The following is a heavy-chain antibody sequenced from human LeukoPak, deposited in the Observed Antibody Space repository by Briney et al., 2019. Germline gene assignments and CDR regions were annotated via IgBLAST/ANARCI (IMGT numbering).Heavy chain of an antibody. V-gene: IGHV4-59*01. D-gene: IGHD3-9*01. Sequence: PSETLSLTCTVSGGSISSYYWSWIRQPPGKGLEWIGYIYYSGSTNYNPSLKSRVTISVDTSKNQFSLKLSSVTAADTAVYYCARVLRYFDWLLPGFDYWGQGTLVTVSS. CDR1: GGSISSYY. CDR3: ARVLRYFDWLLPGFDY. J-gene: IGHJ4*02. CDR2: IYYSGST.